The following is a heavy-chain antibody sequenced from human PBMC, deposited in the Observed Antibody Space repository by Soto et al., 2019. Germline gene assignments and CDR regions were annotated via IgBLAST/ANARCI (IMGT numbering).Heavy chain of an antibody. CDR2: ISYDGSNK. J-gene: IGHJ6*02. CDR1: GFTFSSYG. V-gene: IGHV3-30*18. Sequence: GGSLRLSCAASGFTFSSYGMHWVRQAPGKGLEWVAVISYDGSNKHYADSVKGRFTISRDNSKNTLYLQMNSLRAEDTAVYYCAKDLTVTTQAHTYGMDVWGQGTTVTVSS. CDR3: AKDLTVTTQAHTYGMDV. D-gene: IGHD4-4*01.